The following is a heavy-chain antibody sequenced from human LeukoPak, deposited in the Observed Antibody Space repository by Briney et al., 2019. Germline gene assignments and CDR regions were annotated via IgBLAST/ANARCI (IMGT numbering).Heavy chain of an antibody. CDR1: GFTFSSYW. J-gene: IGHJ6*03. V-gene: IGHV3-7*01. CDR3: ARLGRPYYYGSGSYSPYYYYYMDV. D-gene: IGHD3-10*01. Sequence: GGSLRLSCAASGFTFSSYWMSWVRQAPGKGLEWVANIKQDGSEKYYVDSVKGRFTISRDNAKNSLYLQMNSLRAEYTAVYYCARLGRPYYYGSGSYSPYYYYYMDVWGKGTTVTVSS. CDR2: IKQDGSEK.